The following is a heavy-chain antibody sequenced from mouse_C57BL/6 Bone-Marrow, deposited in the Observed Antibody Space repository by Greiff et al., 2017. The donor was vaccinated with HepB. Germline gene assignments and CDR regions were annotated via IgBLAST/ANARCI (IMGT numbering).Heavy chain of an antibody. CDR1: GFTFSDYG. D-gene: IGHD2-3*01. J-gene: IGHJ3*01. V-gene: IGHV5-17*01. Sequence: VKLMESGGGLVKPGGSLKLSCAASGFTFSDYGMHWVRQAPEKGLEWVAYISSGSSTIYYADTVKGRFTISRDNAKNTLFLQMTSLRSEDTAMYYCAREGWLAWFAYWGQGTLVTVSA. CDR3: AREGWLAWFAY. CDR2: ISSGSSTI.